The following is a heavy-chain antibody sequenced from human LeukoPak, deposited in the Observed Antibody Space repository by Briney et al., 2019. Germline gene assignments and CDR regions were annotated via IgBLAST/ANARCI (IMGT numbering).Heavy chain of an antibody. Sequence: SETLSLTCTVSGGSISSGGYYWSWIRQHPGKGLEWIGYIYYSGSTYYNPSLKSRVTISVDTSKNQFSLKLSSVTAADTAVHYCARVRGGNWFDPWGQGTLITVSS. CDR2: IYYSGST. CDR3: ARVRGGNWFDP. D-gene: IGHD2-15*01. V-gene: IGHV4-31*03. J-gene: IGHJ5*02. CDR1: GGSISSGGYY.